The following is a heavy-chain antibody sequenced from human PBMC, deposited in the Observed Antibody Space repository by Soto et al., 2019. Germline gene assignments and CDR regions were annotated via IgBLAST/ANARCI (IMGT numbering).Heavy chain of an antibody. Sequence: GGSLRLSCAASGFTFSSYAMSWVRQAPGKGLEWVSAISGSGGSTYYADSVKGRFTISRDNSKNTLYLQMNSLRAEDTAVYYCAKDNSNDILTGYSFYFDYWGQGTPVTVSS. CDR3: AKDNSNDILTGYSFYFDY. J-gene: IGHJ4*02. CDR1: GFTFSSYA. D-gene: IGHD3-9*01. CDR2: ISGSGGST. V-gene: IGHV3-23*01.